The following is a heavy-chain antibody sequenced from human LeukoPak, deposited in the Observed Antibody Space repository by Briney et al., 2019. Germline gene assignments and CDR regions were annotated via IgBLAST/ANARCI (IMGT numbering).Heavy chain of an antibody. V-gene: IGHV4-4*02. CDR2: IYHSGST. Sequence: AGGALRLSCAASGFTFSNAWMTWVRQAPGKGLEWIGRIYHSGSTYYNPSLKSRVTISVDTSKNQFSLKLSSVTAADTAVYYCARDSPTILDYMDVWGKGTTVTVSS. J-gene: IGHJ6*03. D-gene: IGHD5-24*01. CDR3: ARDSPTILDYMDV. CDR1: GFTFSNAW.